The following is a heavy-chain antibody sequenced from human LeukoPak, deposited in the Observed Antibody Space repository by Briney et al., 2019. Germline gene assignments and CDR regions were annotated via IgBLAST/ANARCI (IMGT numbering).Heavy chain of an antibody. CDR1: GGGLSCYS. Sequence: SETLSPTCAVYGGGLSCYSWRSIRQPPRKGLEWIGEINHSGSTNYNTSLKSRVTISVDTSKNHFSLKLSSVTAADTAVYYCARRYYGSGSKRPGFDPWGQGTLVTVSS. CDR2: INHSGST. V-gene: IGHV4-34*01. D-gene: IGHD3-10*01. CDR3: ARRYYGSGSKRPGFDP. J-gene: IGHJ5*02.